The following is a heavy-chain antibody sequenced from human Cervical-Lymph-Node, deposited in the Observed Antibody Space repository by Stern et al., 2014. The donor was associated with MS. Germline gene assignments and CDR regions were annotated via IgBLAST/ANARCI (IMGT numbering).Heavy chain of an antibody. Sequence: VQLVESGGGVVRPGRSLRLSCATSGFTFSSYAMHWVRQAPGKGLEWGALISYDGNKKYYADSVKGRLTVTRDNSKNTLYLQLNSLRAEDTAVYYCATPSSVYSYYYAMDVWGQGTTVTVSS. CDR2: ISYDGNKK. V-gene: IGHV3-30*03. J-gene: IGHJ6*02. D-gene: IGHD5/OR15-5a*01. CDR1: GFTFSSYA. CDR3: ATPSSVYSYYYAMDV.